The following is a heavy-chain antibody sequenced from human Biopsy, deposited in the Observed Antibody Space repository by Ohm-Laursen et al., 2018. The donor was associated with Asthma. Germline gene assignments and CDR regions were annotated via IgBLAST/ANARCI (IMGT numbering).Heavy chain of an antibody. Sequence: SETLSLTWAVSGGSISSDYWSWLRQPPGKGLEWIGYIYYSGSTSHNPSLTSRLTISVDTSKNQFSLKLTSVTAAGTAVYYCARASLAARANWFDPWGQGTLVSVSS. CDR2: IYYSGST. CDR1: GGSISSDY. J-gene: IGHJ5*02. CDR3: ARASLAARANWFDP. V-gene: IGHV4-30-4*08. D-gene: IGHD6-6*01.